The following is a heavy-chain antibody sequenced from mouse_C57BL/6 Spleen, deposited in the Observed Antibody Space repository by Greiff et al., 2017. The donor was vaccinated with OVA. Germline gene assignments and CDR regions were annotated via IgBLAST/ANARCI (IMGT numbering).Heavy chain of an antibody. CDR2: IDPSDSYT. V-gene: IGHV1-69*01. CDR1: GYTFTSYW. D-gene: IGHD1-1*01. Sequence: QVQLQQPGAELVMPGASVKLSCKASGYTFTSYWMHWVKQRPGQGLEWIGEIDPSDSYTNYNQKFKGKSTLTVDKSSSTAYMQLSSLTSEDSAVYYCAGGAFYYYGSSLFAYWGQGTLVTVSA. J-gene: IGHJ3*01. CDR3: AGGAFYYYGSSLFAY.